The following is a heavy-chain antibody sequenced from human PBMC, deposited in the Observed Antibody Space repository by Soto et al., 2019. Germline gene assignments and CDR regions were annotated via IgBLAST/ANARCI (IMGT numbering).Heavy chain of an antibody. V-gene: IGHV3-48*02. J-gene: IGHJ5*02. CDR3: ARENYGDYLHWFDP. D-gene: IGHD4-17*01. Sequence: EVQLVESGGGLVQPGGSLRLSCAASGFTFSSYSMNWVRQAPGQGLEWVSYISSSSSTIYYADSVKGRFTISRDNAKNSLYLQMNSLRDEDTAVYYCARENYGDYLHWFDPWGQGTLVTVSS. CDR1: GFTFSSYS. CDR2: ISSSSSTI.